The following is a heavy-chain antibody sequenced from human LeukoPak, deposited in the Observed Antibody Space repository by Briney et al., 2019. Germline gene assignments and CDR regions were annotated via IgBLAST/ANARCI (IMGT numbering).Heavy chain of an antibody. D-gene: IGHD6-19*01. Sequence: SETLSLTCVVYGGSFSGYYWTWIRQPPGKGLEWIGEINDSGSSNYNPSLKSRITISVDTSKNQFSLKLSSVTAADTAVYYCARAPRQWLHAFDIWGQGTMVTVSS. CDR3: ARAPRQWLHAFDI. V-gene: IGHV4-34*01. CDR2: INDSGSS. CDR1: GGSFSGYY. J-gene: IGHJ3*02.